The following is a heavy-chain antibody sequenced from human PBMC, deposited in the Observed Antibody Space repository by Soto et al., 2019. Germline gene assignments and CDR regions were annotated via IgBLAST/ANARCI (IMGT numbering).Heavy chain of an antibody. CDR3: ARGLAHCSGGSCYIDY. CDR2: IWYDGSNE. CDR1: GFTFSDHG. D-gene: IGHD2-15*01. V-gene: IGHV3-33*01. J-gene: IGHJ4*02. Sequence: QVQVVESGGGVVQPGRSLRLSCAASGFTFSDHGMHWVRQAPGKGLEWVAVIWYDGSNEYYADSVKGRFTISRDNSKNTLYLQMDSLRAEDTALYYCARGLAHCSGGSCYIDYWGQGTQVTVSS.